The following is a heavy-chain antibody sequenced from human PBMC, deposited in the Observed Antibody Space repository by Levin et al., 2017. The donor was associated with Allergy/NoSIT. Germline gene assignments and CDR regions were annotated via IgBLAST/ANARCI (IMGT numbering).Heavy chain of an antibody. J-gene: IGHJ4*02. CDR2: INPSGGST. CDR3: ARDAVPYCSGGSCYATGRFDY. D-gene: IGHD2-15*01. Sequence: GASVKVSCKASGYTFTSYYMHWVRQAPGQGLEWMGIINPSGGSTSYAQKFQGRVTMTRDTSTSTVYMELSSLRSEDTAVYYCARDAVPYCSGGSCYATGRFDYWGQGTLVTVSS. CDR1: GYTFTSYY. V-gene: IGHV1-46*01.